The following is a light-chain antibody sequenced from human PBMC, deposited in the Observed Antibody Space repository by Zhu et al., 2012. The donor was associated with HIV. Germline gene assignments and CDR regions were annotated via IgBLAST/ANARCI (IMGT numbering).Light chain of an antibody. CDR1: RTVGQY. V-gene: IGKV1-39*01. Sequence: DIQMTQSPSSLSVSVGDRVTITCRASRTVGQYLHWYQQKSGKAPNLLIYGTSNLQSGVPSRFSGSGFGTDFTLTISSLQPEDFGTYYCLQSYTTPYTFGQGTNLEIK. J-gene: IGKJ2*01. CDR3: LQSYTTPYT. CDR2: GTS.